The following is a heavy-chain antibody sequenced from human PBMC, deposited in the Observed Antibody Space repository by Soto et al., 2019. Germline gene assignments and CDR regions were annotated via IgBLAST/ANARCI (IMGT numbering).Heavy chain of an antibody. CDR2: IRKDGSET. V-gene: IGHV3-7*01. D-gene: IGHD3-3*01. CDR1: GFTFSDHW. Sequence: PGGSLRLSCAASGFTFSDHWMSWVRQAPGKGLEWVASIRKDGSETDYLDSVKGRFTISRDNSNNSLHLQMNSLRVEDTAVYYCATEGDFWSGYPNWFDPWGQGTLVTV. J-gene: IGHJ5*02. CDR3: ATEGDFWSGYPNWFDP.